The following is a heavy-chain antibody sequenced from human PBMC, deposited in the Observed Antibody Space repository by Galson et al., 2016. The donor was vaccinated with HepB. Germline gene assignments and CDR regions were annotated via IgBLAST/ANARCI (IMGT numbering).Heavy chain of an antibody. J-gene: IGHJ4*02. CDR2: IWYDGRHK. CDR3: ASDLLGYYYATSTYYTPGY. CDR1: GFTFANYG. V-gene: IGHV3-33*01. Sequence: SLRLSCAASGFTFANYGMHWVRQAPGKGLEWVAVIWYDGRHKFYADSVKGRFTISRDDSMQTVDRQMDSLRAEYTAVYYCASDLLGYYYATSTYYTPGYWCPGTLVTVSS. D-gene: IGHD3-22*01.